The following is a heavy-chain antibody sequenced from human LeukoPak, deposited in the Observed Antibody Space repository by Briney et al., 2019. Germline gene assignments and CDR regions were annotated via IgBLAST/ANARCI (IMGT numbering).Heavy chain of an antibody. Sequence: SETLSLTCVVYGGSFSGYYWSWIRQPPGKGLEWIGEINHSGSTNYNPSLKSRVTISVDTSKNQFSLKLSSVTAADTAVYYCARVDRKAVGHWGQGTLVTVSS. CDR2: INHSGST. V-gene: IGHV4-34*01. D-gene: IGHD2-15*01. J-gene: IGHJ5*02. CDR1: GGSFSGYY. CDR3: ARVDRKAVGH.